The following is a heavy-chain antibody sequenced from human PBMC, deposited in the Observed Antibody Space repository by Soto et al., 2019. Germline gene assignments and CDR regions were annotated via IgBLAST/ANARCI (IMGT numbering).Heavy chain of an antibody. D-gene: IGHD4-17*01. CDR1: GGSISSYY. CDR2: IYYSGST. CDR3: ARVKYGDYVLDY. V-gene: IGHV4-59*01. Sequence: SETLSLTCTVSGGSISSYYWSWIRQPPGKGLEWIGYIYYSGSTNYNPSLKSRVTISVDTSKNQFSLKLSSVTAADTAVYYCARVKYGDYVLDYWGQGTLVTVSS. J-gene: IGHJ4*02.